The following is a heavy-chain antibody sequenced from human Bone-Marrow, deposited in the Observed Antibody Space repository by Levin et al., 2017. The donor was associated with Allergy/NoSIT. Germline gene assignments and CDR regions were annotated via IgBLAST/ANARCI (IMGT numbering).Heavy chain of an antibody. CDR3: ATVVRGGLWFGEFVNWFDP. D-gene: IGHD3-10*01. J-gene: IGHJ5*02. CDR1: GYTLTELS. V-gene: IGHV1-24*01. CDR2: FDPEDGET. Sequence: ASVKVSCKVSGYTLTELSMHWVRQAPGKGLEWMGGFDPEDGETIYAQKFQGRVTMTEDTSTDTAYMELSSLRSEDTAVYYCATVVRGGLWFGEFVNWFDPWGQGTLVTVSS.